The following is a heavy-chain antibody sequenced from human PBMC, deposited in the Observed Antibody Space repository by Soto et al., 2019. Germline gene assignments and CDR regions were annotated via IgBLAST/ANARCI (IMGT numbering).Heavy chain of an antibody. CDR2: INPNSGGT. CDR1: GYTFTVYY. D-gene: IGHD2-15*01. CDR3: ARRRSACSGGSCPGGMDV. Sequence: GASVKVSCKASGYTFTVYYMHCVLQSPVQWLEWMGSINPNSGGTNYAQKFQGRVTMTRDTSISTAYMELSRLRSDDTAVYYCARRRSACSGGSCPGGMDVWGQGTTVTVSS. V-gene: IGHV1-2*02. J-gene: IGHJ6*02.